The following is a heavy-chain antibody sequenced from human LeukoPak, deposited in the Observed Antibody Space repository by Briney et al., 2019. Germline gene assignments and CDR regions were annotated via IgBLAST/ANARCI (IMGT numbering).Heavy chain of an antibody. CDR3: ARHEEEDGYNAKTIDC. Sequence: SQTLSLTCTVSGGSISSGDYYWSWIRQPPGKGLEWIGYIYYSGSTYYNPSLKSRVTISVDTSKNQFSLKLSSVTAADTAVYYCARHEEEDGYNAKTIDCWGQGTLVTVSS. J-gene: IGHJ4*02. CDR2: IYYSGST. V-gene: IGHV4-30-4*08. CDR1: GGSISSGDYY. D-gene: IGHD5-24*01.